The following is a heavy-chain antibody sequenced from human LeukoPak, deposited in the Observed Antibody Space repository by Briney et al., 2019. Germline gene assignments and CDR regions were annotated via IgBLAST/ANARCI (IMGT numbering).Heavy chain of an antibody. CDR2: IPYDSSNK. Sequence: GGSLRLSCTASGFTFSGYGMHWLRRAPGKGLEWVAVIPYDSSNKYYTDSVKGRFTISRDNSKNTLFLQMNSLRPEDTAMYYCAKNRIPTSIVPDSWGQGTLVTVSS. J-gene: IGHJ5*01. CDR3: AKNRIPTSIVPDS. CDR1: GFTFSGYG. V-gene: IGHV3-30*18. D-gene: IGHD2-2*01.